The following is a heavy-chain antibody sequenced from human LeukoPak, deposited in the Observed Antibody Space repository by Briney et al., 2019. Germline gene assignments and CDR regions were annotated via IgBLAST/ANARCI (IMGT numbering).Heavy chain of an antibody. D-gene: IGHD3-10*01. CDR1: GYTFSDYY. J-gene: IGHJ6*02. Sequence: GASVRVSCTASGYTFSDYYMHWVRQAPGQGLEWMGWINPKSGDTNYAQNFQGRVTMTRDTSIRTAYMEMSSLRYDDTAVYFCARDKASGPGSYYTLDVWGQGTTVTVSS. CDR2: INPKSGDT. CDR3: ARDKASGPGSYYTLDV. V-gene: IGHV1-2*02.